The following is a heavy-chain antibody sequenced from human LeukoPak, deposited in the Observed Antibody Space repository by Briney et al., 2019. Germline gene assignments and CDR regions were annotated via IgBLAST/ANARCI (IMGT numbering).Heavy chain of an antibody. CDR1: GYTFTVYY. D-gene: IGHD3-22*01. J-gene: IGHJ5*02. CDR3: ARAAPDDYYDSSGNNWFDP. CDR2: INPNSGGT. V-gene: IGHV1-2*02. Sequence: ASVKVSCKASGYTFTVYYMHWVRQAPGQGLEWMGWINPNSGGTNYAQKFQGRVTMTRDTSISTAYMELSRLRSDDTAVYYCARAAPDDYYDSSGNNWFDPWGQGTLVTVSS.